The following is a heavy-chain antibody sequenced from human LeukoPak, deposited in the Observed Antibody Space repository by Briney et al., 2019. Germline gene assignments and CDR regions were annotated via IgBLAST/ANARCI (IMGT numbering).Heavy chain of an antibody. CDR3: ARHPPRGLDDFQDAFDI. Sequence: SETLSLTCTVSGDSISNYYWSWIRQPAGKGLEWIGRIYTSGSTNYNPSLKSRVTMSVDTSKNQFSLKLSSVTAADTAVYYCARHPPRGLDDFQDAFDIWGQGTMVTVSS. D-gene: IGHD3-3*01. J-gene: IGHJ3*02. CDR2: IYTSGST. CDR1: GDSISNYY. V-gene: IGHV4-4*07.